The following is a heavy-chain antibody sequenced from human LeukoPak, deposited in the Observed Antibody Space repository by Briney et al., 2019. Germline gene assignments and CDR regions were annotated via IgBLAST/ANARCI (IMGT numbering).Heavy chain of an antibody. CDR1: GFTFSNYW. CDR3: ARAAVGAQVDF. CDR2: INSDGSST. D-gene: IGHD1-26*01. V-gene: IGHV3-74*03. Sequence: PGGSLRLSCAASGFTFSNYWMHWVRQAPGRGLVWVSRINSDGSSTKYADSVKGRFTISRDNAKNTLYLQMNRLRAEDTGVYYCARAAVGAQVDFWGQGTLVTVSS. J-gene: IGHJ4*02.